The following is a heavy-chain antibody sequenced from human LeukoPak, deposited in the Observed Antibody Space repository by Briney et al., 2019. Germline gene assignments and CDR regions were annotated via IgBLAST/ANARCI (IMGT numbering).Heavy chain of an antibody. CDR3: ASEDLINWFDP. Sequence: ASVKVSCKASGYTFTSYYMHWVRQAPGQGLEWMGIINPSGGSTSYAQKFQGRVTMTRDTSISTAYMELSRLRSDDTAVYYCASEDLINWFDPWGQGTLVTVSS. CDR2: INPSGGST. D-gene: IGHD3-16*01. V-gene: IGHV1-46*01. CDR1: GYTFTSYY. J-gene: IGHJ5*02.